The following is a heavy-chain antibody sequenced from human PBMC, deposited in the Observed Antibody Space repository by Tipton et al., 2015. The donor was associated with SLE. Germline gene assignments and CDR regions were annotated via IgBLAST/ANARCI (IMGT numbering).Heavy chain of an antibody. V-gene: IGHV4-59*12. CDR3: ARGVSFDS. CDR1: GGSIGSYY. CDR2: INYSGTT. J-gene: IGHJ4*02. Sequence: GLVKPSETLSLTCSVSGGSIGSYYWSWIRQPPGRGLVWIGYINYSGTTTYNPPLKSRVTISVDPPKNLFSLNLDSVTAADTAVYYCARGVSFDSWGQGTLVTVSS.